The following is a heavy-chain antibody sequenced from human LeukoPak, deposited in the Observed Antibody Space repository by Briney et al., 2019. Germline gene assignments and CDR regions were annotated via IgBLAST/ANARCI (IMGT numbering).Heavy chain of an antibody. J-gene: IGHJ5*02. CDR2: IIPIFGTA. CDR1: GGTFSSYA. Sequence: GASVKVSCKASGGTFSSYAISWVRQAPGQGLEWMGGIIPIFGTANYAQKFQGRVTITADESTSTAYMELSSLRSEDTAVYYCARDRYYYGSGSYYMGNWFDPWGQGTLVTVSS. D-gene: IGHD3-10*01. CDR3: ARDRYYYGSGSYYMGNWFDP. V-gene: IGHV1-69*13.